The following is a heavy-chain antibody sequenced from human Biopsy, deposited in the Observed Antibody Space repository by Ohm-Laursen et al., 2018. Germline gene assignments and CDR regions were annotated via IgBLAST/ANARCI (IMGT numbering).Heavy chain of an antibody. CDR1: GGTFSNYG. CDR3: ATKLTGYFHH. CDR2: NIPILGTG. J-gene: IGHJ1*01. V-gene: IGHV1-69*06. D-gene: IGHD3-9*01. Sequence: SSVKVSCNAPGGTFSNYGVNWVRQAPGQGLEWLGENIPILGTGNYAQKFQDRVTVAADTSTSTATMELRSLRSDDTAVYYCATKLTGYFHHWGRGTLVIVSS.